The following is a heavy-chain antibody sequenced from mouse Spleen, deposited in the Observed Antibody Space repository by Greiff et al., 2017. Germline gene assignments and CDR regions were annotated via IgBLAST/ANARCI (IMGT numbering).Heavy chain of an antibody. D-gene: IGHD1-1*01. CDR1: GFTFTDYY. V-gene: IGHV7-3*01. CDR2: IRNKANGYTT. Sequence: EVKVVESGGGLVQPGGSLSLSCAASGFTFTDYYMSWVRQPPGKALEWLGFIRNKANGYTTEYSASVKGRFTISRDNSQSILYLQMNALRAEDSATYYCARLEGGSSLYWYFDVWGAGTTVTVSS. CDR3: ARLEGGSSLYWYFDV. J-gene: IGHJ1*01.